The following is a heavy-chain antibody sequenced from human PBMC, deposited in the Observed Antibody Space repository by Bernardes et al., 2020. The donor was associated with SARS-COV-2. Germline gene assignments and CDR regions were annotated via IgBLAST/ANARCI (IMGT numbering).Heavy chain of an antibody. CDR1: GLTFSSSP. Sequence: GGSLRLSCVVSGLTFSSSPMNWVRQAPGKEPEWVSSISAGSGITYYADSVKGRFTIARDNSKNTVFLHLGSLRVEDTAVYYCTRWHDSGSGTKYFQHWGRGTLVTIST. V-gene: IGHV3-23*01. CDR2: ISAGSGIT. CDR3: TRWHDSGSGTKYFQH. D-gene: IGHD3-10*01. J-gene: IGHJ1*01.